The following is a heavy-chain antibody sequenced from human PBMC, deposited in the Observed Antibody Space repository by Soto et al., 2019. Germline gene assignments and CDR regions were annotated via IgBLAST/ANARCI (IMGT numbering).Heavy chain of an antibody. Sequence: HPGGSLRLSCAASGFTFSSYWMHWVRQAPGKGLVWVSRINSDGSSTSYADSVKGRFTISRDNAKNTLYLQMNSLRAEDTAVYYCSRGGYGGYVMDYYYYYGMDVWGQGTTVTVSS. CDR2: INSDGSST. D-gene: IGHD5-12*01. CDR1: GFTFSSYW. CDR3: SRGGYGGYVMDYYYYYGMDV. V-gene: IGHV3-74*01. J-gene: IGHJ6*02.